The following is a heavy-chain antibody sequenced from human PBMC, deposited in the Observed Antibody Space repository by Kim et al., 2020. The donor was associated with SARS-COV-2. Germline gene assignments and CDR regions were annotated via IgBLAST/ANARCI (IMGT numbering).Heavy chain of an antibody. Sequence: KGQFTIARDNARNSLYLQMNSLRDEDTAVYYCARDTNYDFWSGYSAAFDIWGQGTMVTVSS. J-gene: IGHJ3*02. D-gene: IGHD3-3*01. V-gene: IGHV3-48*02. CDR3: ARDTNYDFWSGYSAAFDI.